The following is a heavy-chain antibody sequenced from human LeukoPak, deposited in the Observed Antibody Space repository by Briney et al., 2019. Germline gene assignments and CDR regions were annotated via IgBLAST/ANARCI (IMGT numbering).Heavy chain of an antibody. D-gene: IGHD5-18*01. Sequence: SETLSLTCAVYGGSFSGYYWSWIRQPPGKGLEWIGEINHSGSTNYNPSLKSRVTISVDTSKNQFSLKLGSVTAADTAVYYCARGQYSYGYYFDYWGQGTLVTVSS. J-gene: IGHJ4*02. CDR1: GGSFSGYY. V-gene: IGHV4-34*01. CDR2: INHSGST. CDR3: ARGQYSYGYYFDY.